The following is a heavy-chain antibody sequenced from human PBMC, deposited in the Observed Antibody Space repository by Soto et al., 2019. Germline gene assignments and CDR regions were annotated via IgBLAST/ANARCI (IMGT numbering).Heavy chain of an antibody. J-gene: IGHJ5*02. Sequence: QITLKESGPTLVKPTQTLTLTCTFSGFSFNTRGVGVGWIRQPPGKALEWLGLIYWDDDKRYSPSLRNRLTLSXXXSXXQLVLTMTNIDPVYTGTSFCAHRRGQSSAWCCFDPWGQGTLVTVSS. CDR1: GFSFNTRGVG. D-gene: IGHD2-8*02. V-gene: IGHV2-5*02. CDR3: AHRRGQSSAWCCFDP. CDR2: IYWDDDK.